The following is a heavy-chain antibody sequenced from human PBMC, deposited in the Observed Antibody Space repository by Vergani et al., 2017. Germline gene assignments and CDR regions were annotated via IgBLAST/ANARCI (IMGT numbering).Heavy chain of an antibody. V-gene: IGHV3-30*09. J-gene: IGHJ3*01. CDR3: ARPRYDWNSAYAFHL. Sequence: QERLVESGGGVVQPGRSLRLSCAASGFTFSTDSMHWLRQAPGKGLEWVAFISHDGSKKSIADSVKGRFAISRDDSRNALYLQVTSLRPEDTAMYYCARPRYDWNSAYAFHLWGHGTMVTVSS. CDR1: GFTFSTDS. D-gene: IGHD1-1*01. CDR2: ISHDGSKK.